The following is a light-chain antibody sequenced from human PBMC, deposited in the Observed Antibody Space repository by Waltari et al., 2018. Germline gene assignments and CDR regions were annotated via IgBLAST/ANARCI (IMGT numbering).Light chain of an antibody. CDR1: QSVSSQ. CDR2: DAS. V-gene: IGKV3-11*01. J-gene: IGKJ1*01. Sequence: EIVLTQSQATLSLSQGEGATLSCRASQSVSSQLVWYQQKRGQAPRLLIYDASNRATGIPARFSGSGSGTDFTLTISSLEPEDFAVYYCQQCNNSPPTFGQGTKVEIK. CDR3: QQCNNSPPT.